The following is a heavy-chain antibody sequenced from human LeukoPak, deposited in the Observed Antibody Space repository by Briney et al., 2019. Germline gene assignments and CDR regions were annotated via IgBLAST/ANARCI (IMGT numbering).Heavy chain of an antibody. Sequence: SQTLSLTCAISGDSVSSNSAAWNWIRQSPSRGLEWLGRTYYRSKWYNDYAVSVKSRITINPDTSKNQFSLQLNSVTPEDTAVYYCARASKSSGPGLYNWFDPWGQGTLVTVSS. CDR1: GDSVSSNSAA. V-gene: IGHV6-1*01. D-gene: IGHD7-27*01. CDR2: TYYRSKWYN. J-gene: IGHJ5*02. CDR3: ARASKSSGPGLYNWFDP.